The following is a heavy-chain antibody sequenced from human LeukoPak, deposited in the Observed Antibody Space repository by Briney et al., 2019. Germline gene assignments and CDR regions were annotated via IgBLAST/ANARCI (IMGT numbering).Heavy chain of an antibody. J-gene: IGHJ4*02. D-gene: IGHD3-9*01. CDR3: AKDSTRYYGVLTVNLREKGALDY. Sequence: GGSLRLSCTASGFTFSRYDMHWVRQAQGKELEWVAFIRYDGTKKYYADSVRGRFTVSKDNSKNTLYLQMNSLRAEDTAVYYCAKDSTRYYGVLTVNLREKGALDYWGQGTLVTVSS. CDR1: GFTFSRYD. V-gene: IGHV3-30*02. CDR2: IRYDGTKK.